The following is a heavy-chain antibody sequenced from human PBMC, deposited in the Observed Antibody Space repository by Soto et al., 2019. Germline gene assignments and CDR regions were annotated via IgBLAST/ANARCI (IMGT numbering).Heavy chain of an antibody. CDR2: ISSSSSCI. CDR3: AIYSVPNSGGVAEFDY. V-gene: IGHV3-21*01. CDR1: GFTFSSYA. J-gene: IGHJ4*02. Sequence: GGSLRLSCAASGFTFSSYAMSWVRQAPGKGLEWVSAISSSSSCIYYADSVKGRFTISRDNTKNSLYLKMNSLRAEDVAWYYCAIYSVPNSGGVAEFDYWGQGTLVTVSS. D-gene: IGHD5-12*01.